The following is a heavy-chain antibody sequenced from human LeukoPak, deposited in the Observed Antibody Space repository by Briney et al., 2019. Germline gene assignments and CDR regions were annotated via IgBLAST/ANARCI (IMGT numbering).Heavy chain of an antibody. Sequence: GGSLRLSCAASGLTFSSCFMTWVRRTPGKGLEWVANIKPDGSEKYYMDSVKGRFTISRDNAKNSVSLQMNSLRAEDTAVYYCARDLPWGYFDYWGQGTLVTVSS. CDR1: GLTFSSCF. CDR2: IKPDGSEK. V-gene: IGHV3-7*01. D-gene: IGHD7-27*01. J-gene: IGHJ4*02. CDR3: ARDLPWGYFDY.